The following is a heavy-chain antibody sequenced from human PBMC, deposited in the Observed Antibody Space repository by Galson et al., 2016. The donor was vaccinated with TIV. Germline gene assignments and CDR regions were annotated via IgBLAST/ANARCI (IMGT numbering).Heavy chain of an antibody. D-gene: IGHD3-16*01. CDR3: AGGRTYSGGEVDN. Sequence: SVKVSCKASGYIFTSWYMHWVRQAPGQGLEWVGIVSTSGGTTSYAQKFQGRVAMTSDTSTSTVYMELNSRKSEDTAVYYCAGGRTYSGGEVDNWGQGTLVTVSS. J-gene: IGHJ4*02. CDR1: GYIFTSWY. CDR2: VSTSGGTT. V-gene: IGHV1-46*01.